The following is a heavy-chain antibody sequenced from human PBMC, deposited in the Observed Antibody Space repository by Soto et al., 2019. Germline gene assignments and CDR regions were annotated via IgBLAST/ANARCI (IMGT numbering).Heavy chain of an antibody. CDR2: IYYSGST. J-gene: IGHJ6*02. D-gene: IGHD6-13*01. V-gene: IGHV4-59*01. CDR3: ARDSSSSWYGPTGYYGMDV. CDR1: GGSISSYY. Sequence: SETLSLTCTVSGGSISSYYWSWIRQPPGKGLEWIGYIYYSGSTNYNPSPKSRVTISVDTSKNQFSLKLSSVTAADTAVYYCARDSSSSWYGPTGYYGMDVWGQGTTVTVSS.